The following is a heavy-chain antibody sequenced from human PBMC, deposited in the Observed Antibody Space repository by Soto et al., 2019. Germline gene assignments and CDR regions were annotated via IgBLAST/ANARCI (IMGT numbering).Heavy chain of an antibody. Sequence: QVQLKESGPGLVKPSETLSLTCTVSGDSLNSAPYYWGWIRQSPGKGQEWIASIYRSGDPYYNPSLKSRLTIALDTSKNQFFLKVNSMTAADTALYYCTRQDADYRFDYWGQGTVVTVSS. CDR1: GDSLNSAPYY. CDR3: TRQDADYRFDY. J-gene: IGHJ4*02. D-gene: IGHD4-17*01. CDR2: IYRSGDP. V-gene: IGHV4-39*01.